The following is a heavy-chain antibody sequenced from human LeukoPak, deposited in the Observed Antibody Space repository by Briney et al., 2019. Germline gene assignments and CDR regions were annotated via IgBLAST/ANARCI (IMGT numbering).Heavy chain of an antibody. J-gene: IGHJ4*02. CDR2: ISGSGGST. Sequence: GGSLRLSCAASGFTFSSYAMSWVRQAPGKGLEWVSAISGSGGSTYYADSVKGRFTISRDNANNSLYLQMNSLRAEDTAVYCCGRGGGPIDYWGQGTLVTVSS. V-gene: IGHV3-23*01. CDR3: GRGGGPIDY. CDR1: GFTFSSYA. D-gene: IGHD3-16*01.